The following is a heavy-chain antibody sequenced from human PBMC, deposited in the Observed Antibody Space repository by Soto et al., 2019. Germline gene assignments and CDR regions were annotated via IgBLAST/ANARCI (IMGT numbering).Heavy chain of an antibody. V-gene: IGHV4-39*07. CDR2: IYYSGST. Sequence: SETLSLTCTVSGGSISSSSYYWGWIRQPPGKGLEWIGSIYYSGSTYYNPSLKSRVTISVDTSKNQFSLKLSSVTAADTAVYYCARYSSRSGSYYNYYYGMDVWGQGTTVTVSS. D-gene: IGHD3-10*01. J-gene: IGHJ6*02. CDR3: ARYSSRSGSYYNYYYGMDV. CDR1: GGSISSSSYY.